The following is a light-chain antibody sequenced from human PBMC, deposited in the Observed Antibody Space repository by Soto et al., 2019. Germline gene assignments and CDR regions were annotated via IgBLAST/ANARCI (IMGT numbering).Light chain of an antibody. CDR2: DAS. Sequence: EIVLTQSPATLSLSPGESATLSCRASQSVIHYLAWFQQKPGQAPRLLIYDASNRATGIPARFSGSGSGTDFTLTISSLEPEDFAVYYCQQRYIWPPITFGQGTRLEIK. V-gene: IGKV3-11*01. CDR1: QSVIHY. J-gene: IGKJ5*01. CDR3: QQRYIWPPIT.